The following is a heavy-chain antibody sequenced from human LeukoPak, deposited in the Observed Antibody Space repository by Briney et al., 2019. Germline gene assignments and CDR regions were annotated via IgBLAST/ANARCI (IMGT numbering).Heavy chain of an antibody. CDR1: GFTFSSYE. CDR3: ARLFGEVTIYDY. J-gene: IGHJ4*02. CDR2: ISSSGSTI. V-gene: IGHV3-48*03. Sequence: GGSLRLSCAASGFTFSSYEMNWVRQAPGKGLEWVSYISSSGSTIYYADSVKGRFTISRDNAKNSLYLEMSSLRAEDTAEYYCARLFGEVTIYDYWGQGTLVTVSS. D-gene: IGHD3-10*01.